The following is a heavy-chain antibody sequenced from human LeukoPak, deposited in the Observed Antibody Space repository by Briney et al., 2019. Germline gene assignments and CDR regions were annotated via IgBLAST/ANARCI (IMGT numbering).Heavy chain of an antibody. J-gene: IGHJ2*01. CDR2: HYSGETT. Sequence: GGSLRLSCAASGFTVSTYYMNWVRQAPGKGLEWVSIHYSGETTYYADSVKGRFIVSRDISKNMFFLHMNALRAEDTAVYYRARVGDHYHWFLDLWGRGTLVTVSS. CDR1: GFTVSTYY. CDR3: ARVGDHYHWFLDL. D-gene: IGHD3-10*01. V-gene: IGHV3-53*01.